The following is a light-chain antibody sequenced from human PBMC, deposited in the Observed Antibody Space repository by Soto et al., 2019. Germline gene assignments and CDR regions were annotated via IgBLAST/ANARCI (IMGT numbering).Light chain of an antibody. CDR3: QQYYSTLT. CDR2: WAS. CDR1: QSVLYSSNNKNY. V-gene: IGKV4-1*01. J-gene: IGKJ4*01. Sequence: DIVMTQSPDSLAVSLGERATINCKSSQSVLYSSNNKNYLAWYQQKPGHPPKLLIYWASTRDSGVPDRFSGSGSGTDFTLTISSLQAEDVAVYYCQQYYSTLTFGGGTKVEIK.